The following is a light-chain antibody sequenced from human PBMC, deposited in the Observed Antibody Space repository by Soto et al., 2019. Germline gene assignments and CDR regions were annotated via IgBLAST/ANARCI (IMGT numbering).Light chain of an antibody. V-gene: IGKV1-5*03. CDR1: QSIGSW. Sequence: DIQMTQFPSTLSASVGDRVNITCRASQSIGSWLVWYQQKPGKPPKLLIYKASSLESGVPSRFSGSGSETEFTLTIGSLQPDDFATYYCQQYNSYSRTFGPGTKVDIK. CDR2: KAS. CDR3: QQYNSYSRT. J-gene: IGKJ1*01.